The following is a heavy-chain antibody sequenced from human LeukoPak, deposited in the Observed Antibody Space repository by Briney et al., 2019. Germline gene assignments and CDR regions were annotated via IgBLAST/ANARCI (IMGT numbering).Heavy chain of an antibody. D-gene: IGHD4-17*01. CDR1: GYPFTGYY. J-gene: IGHJ4*02. CDR2: INPSSGGT. CDR3: AREISDYASAY. Sequence: GASVGVSCKASGYPFTGYYIHWVRQAPGQGLERMGWINPSSGGTNYAQKFQGRVTMTSDTSITTAYMDLSRLTSDDTAVYYCAREISDYASAYWGQGTLVTVSS. V-gene: IGHV1-2*02.